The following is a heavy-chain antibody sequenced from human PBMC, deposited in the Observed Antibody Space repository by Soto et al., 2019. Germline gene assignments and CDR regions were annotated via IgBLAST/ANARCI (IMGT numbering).Heavy chain of an antibody. V-gene: IGHV1-2*02. D-gene: IGHD1-1*01. CDR1: GYTFTDFY. CDR2: INPKTGDT. CDR3: ATGTNGTTGWYHP. J-gene: IGHJ5*02. Sequence: QVQLVQSGTEVKKPGASVTVSCKSSGYTFTDFYLHWLRQAPGQGLEWVGWINPKTGDTKSSQKFQGRVTMSRDTSVSTDYLDLTSLTSDDTAMYYCATGTNGTTGWYHPWGQGTRVNVSS.